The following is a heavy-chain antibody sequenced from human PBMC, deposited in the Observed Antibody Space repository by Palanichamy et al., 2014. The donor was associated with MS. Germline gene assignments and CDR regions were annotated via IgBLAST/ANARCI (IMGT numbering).Heavy chain of an antibody. Sequence: QLVQSGPEVKKPGTSVKVSCKASGFTFPSSAMQWVRQARGQRLEWIGWIVVGSGNTHYAQKFQGRVTITRDMSTSTASMELSSLRSEDTALYYCAADLELGDLAYCGGDCHAGYWGQGTLVTVSS. D-gene: IGHD2-21*02. CDR2: IVVGSGNT. V-gene: IGHV1-58*02. CDR1: GFTFPSSA. CDR3: AADLELGDLAYCGGDCHAGY. J-gene: IGHJ4*02.